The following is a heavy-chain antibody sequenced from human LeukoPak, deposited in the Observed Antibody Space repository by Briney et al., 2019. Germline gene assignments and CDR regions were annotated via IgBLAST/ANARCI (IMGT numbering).Heavy chain of an antibody. Sequence: ASVEVSCKASGYTFTSYGISWVRQGPGQGLEWMGWISAYNGNTNYAQKLQGRVTMTTDTSTSTAYMELRSLRSDDTAVYYCARDFDYDFWSGYYGEPKNWFDPWGQGTLVTVSS. CDR3: ARDFDYDFWSGYYGEPKNWFDP. J-gene: IGHJ5*02. D-gene: IGHD3-3*01. V-gene: IGHV1-18*01. CDR2: ISAYNGNT. CDR1: GYTFTSYG.